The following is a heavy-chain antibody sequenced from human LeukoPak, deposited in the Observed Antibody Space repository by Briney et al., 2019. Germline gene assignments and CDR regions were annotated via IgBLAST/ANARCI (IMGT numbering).Heavy chain of an antibody. CDR1: GFTFSSYA. J-gene: IGHJ4*02. D-gene: IGHD4-17*01. CDR3: AKDGMTTVTTWYLDY. Sequence: GGSLRLSCEVSGFTFSSYAMHWVRQAPGKGLEWVAVISYDGNNKYYADSVKGRFTISRDNSKNTLYLQMNSLRAEDTAVYYCAKDGMTTVTTWYLDYWGQGTLVTVSS. CDR2: ISYDGNNK. V-gene: IGHV3-30-3*01.